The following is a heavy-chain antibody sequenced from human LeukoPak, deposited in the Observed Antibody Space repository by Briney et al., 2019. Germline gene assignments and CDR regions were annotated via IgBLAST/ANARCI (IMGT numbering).Heavy chain of an antibody. V-gene: IGHV4-39*07. CDR3: ARDRRRDGYNFDY. J-gene: IGHJ4*02. CDR2: IYYSGST. D-gene: IGHD5-24*01. CDR1: SGSISTSNYF. Sequence: SETLSLTCTVSSGSISTSNYFWGWIRQPPGKGLEWIGSIYYSGSTSYSPSLKSRVTISIDTSKNQFSLKLISVTAADTAVYYCARDRRRDGYNFDYWGQGTLVTVSS.